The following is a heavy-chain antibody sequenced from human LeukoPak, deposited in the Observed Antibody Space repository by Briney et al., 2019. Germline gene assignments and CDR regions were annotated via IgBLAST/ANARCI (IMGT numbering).Heavy chain of an antibody. J-gene: IGHJ5*02. CDR2: IYYSGGT. Sequence: SETLSLTCTVSGGSISSSSYYWGWIRQPPGKGLEWIGYIYYSGGTNYNPSLKSRVTISVDTSKNQFSLKMSSVTAVDTAVYYCARARDGHINNWFDPWGQGTLVTVSS. V-gene: IGHV4-61*05. CDR1: GGSISSSSYY. D-gene: IGHD5-24*01. CDR3: ARARDGHINNWFDP.